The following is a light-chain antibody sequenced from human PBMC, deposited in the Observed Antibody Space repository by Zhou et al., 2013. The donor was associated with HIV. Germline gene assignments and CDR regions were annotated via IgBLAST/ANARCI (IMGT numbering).Light chain of an antibody. CDR3: QHYGVSPYT. Sequence: EIVMTQSPATLSVSPGERATLSCRASESLGNNYLAWYQQKFGQAPRLLMYHTSIRATGIPDRFSGSGSGTEFTLTISRLEPEDFAVYYCQHYGVSPYTFGPGTKLEI. V-gene: IGKV3-20*01. CDR2: HTS. J-gene: IGKJ2*01. CDR1: ESLGNNY.